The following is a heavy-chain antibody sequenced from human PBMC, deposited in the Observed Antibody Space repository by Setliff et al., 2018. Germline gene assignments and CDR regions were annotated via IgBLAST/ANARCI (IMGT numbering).Heavy chain of an antibody. CDR1: GGTFSSYA. Sequence: SVKVSCKASGGTFSSYAISWVRQAPGQGLEWMGGIIPIFGTANYAQKFQGRVTITADESTSTAYMELSSLRSEDTAVYYCARDSRGLVPAAIEGSYYYYGMDVWGQGTTVTVYS. D-gene: IGHD2-2*02. CDR2: IIPIFGTA. CDR3: ARDSRGLVPAAIEGSYYYYGMDV. J-gene: IGHJ6*02. V-gene: IGHV1-69*13.